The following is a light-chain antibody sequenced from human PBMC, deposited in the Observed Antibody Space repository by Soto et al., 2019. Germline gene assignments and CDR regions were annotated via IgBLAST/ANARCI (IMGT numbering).Light chain of an antibody. CDR2: DVS. J-gene: IGLJ1*01. CDR1: SSDVGGYNY. V-gene: IGLV2-14*01. Sequence: QSALTQPASVSGSPGQSITISCTGTSSDVGGYNYVSWYQQHPGKAPKLMIYDVSNRPSGVSNRFSGSKSVNTASLTISGLQAEDEADYYCSSSTSSSTRLYVFGTGTKLTVL. CDR3: SSSTSSSTRLYV.